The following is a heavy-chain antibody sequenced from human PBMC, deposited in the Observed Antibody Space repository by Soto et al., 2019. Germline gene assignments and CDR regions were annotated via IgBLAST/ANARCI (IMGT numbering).Heavy chain of an antibody. D-gene: IGHD5-12*01. V-gene: IGHV4-39*01. CDR1: GGSISSSSYY. CDR2: IYYSGST. Sequence: PSETLSLTCTVSGGSISSSSYYWGWIRQPPGKGLEWIGSIYYSGSTYYNPSLKSRVTISVDTSKNQFSLKLSSVTAADTAVYYCARRGYSGYASGYFDYWGQGTLVTVSS. J-gene: IGHJ4*02. CDR3: ARRGYSGYASGYFDY.